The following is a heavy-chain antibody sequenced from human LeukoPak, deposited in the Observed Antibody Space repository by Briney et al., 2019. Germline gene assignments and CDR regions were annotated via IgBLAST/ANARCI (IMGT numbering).Heavy chain of an antibody. D-gene: IGHD4-17*01. CDR1: GFTFASYA. CDR3: ARDPNGDYIGAFEI. J-gene: IGHJ3*02. CDR2: ISGGGGTT. V-gene: IGHV3-23*01. Sequence: GGSLRLSCAASGFTFASYAMMWLRQAPGKGLEWVSAISGGGGTTLYADSVKGRFTISRDNSKNTLYLQMSSLRAEDTVVYYCARDPNGDYIGAFEIWGQGTMVTVSS.